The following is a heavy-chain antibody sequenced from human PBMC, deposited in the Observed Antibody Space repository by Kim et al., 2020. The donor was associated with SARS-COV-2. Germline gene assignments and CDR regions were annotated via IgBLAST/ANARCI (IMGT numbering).Heavy chain of an antibody. V-gene: IGHV4-39*01. D-gene: IGHD5-18*01. Sequence: NPSLKSRVTISVETSKNQFSLKLSSVTAADTAVYYCARQGYSYGSYFDYWGQGTLVTVSS. J-gene: IGHJ4*02. CDR3: ARQGYSYGSYFDY.